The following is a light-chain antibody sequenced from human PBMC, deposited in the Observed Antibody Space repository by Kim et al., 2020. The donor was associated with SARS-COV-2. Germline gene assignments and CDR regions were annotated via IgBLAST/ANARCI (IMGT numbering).Light chain of an antibody. V-gene: IGLV3-1*01. Sequence: SYELTQPPSVSVSPGQTASITCSGDKLGDKYACWYQQKPGQSPVLVIFQDTKQTSGIPERFSGSNSGNTATLTISGTQAMDEADYYCQAWDSSTYVVFGG. CDR1: KLGDKY. J-gene: IGLJ2*01. CDR2: QDT. CDR3: QAWDSSTYVV.